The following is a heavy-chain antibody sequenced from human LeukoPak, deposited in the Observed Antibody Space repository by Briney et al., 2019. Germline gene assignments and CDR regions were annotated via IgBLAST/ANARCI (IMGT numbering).Heavy chain of an antibody. Sequence: SVKVSCKASGGTFSSYAISWVRQAPGQGLEWMGGIIPILGTANYAQKFQGRVTITADESTSTAYMELSSLRSEDTAVYYCARAGGGYQPNWFDPWGQGTLVTVSS. CDR3: ARAGGGYQPNWFDP. CDR1: GGTFSSYA. D-gene: IGHD3-22*01. J-gene: IGHJ5*02. V-gene: IGHV1-69*13. CDR2: IIPILGTA.